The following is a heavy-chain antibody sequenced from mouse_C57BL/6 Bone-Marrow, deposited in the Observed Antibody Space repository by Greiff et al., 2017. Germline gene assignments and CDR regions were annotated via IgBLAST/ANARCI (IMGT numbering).Heavy chain of an antibody. D-gene: IGHD1-1*01. Sequence: VKVVESGPGLVQPSQSLSITCTVSGFSLTSYGVHWVRQSPGKGLEWLGVIWSGGSTDYNAAFISRLSISKDNSKSQVFFKMNSLQADDTAIYYCARTVVADYYAMDYWGQGTSVTVSS. CDR3: ARTVVADYYAMDY. CDR1: GFSLTSYG. J-gene: IGHJ4*01. CDR2: IWSGGST. V-gene: IGHV2-2*01.